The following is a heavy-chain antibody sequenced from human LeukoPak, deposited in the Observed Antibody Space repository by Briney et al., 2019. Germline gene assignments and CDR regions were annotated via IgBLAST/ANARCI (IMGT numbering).Heavy chain of an antibody. CDR1: GFTFSGYS. V-gene: IGHV3-48*01. Sequence: GSLRLSCVASGFTFSGYSMDWVRQAPGKGMEWVSYISSSSSTIYHADSVKGRFTISRDNAKNSLYLQMNSLRAEDTAVYYCARTSMDYHYYYIDVWGKGTTVTVSS. J-gene: IGHJ6*03. CDR2: ISSSSSTI. D-gene: IGHD3/OR15-3a*01. CDR3: ARTSMDYHYYYIDV.